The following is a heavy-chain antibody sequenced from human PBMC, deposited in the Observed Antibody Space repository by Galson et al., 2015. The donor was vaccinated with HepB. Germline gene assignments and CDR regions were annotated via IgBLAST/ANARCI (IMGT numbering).Heavy chain of an antibody. J-gene: IGHJ4*02. V-gene: IGHV3-30*04. CDR1: GFTFSSYA. Sequence: SLRLSCAASGFTFSSYAMHWVRQAPGKGLEWVAVISYDGSNKYYADSVKGRFTISRDNSKNTLYLQMNSLRAEDTAVYYCARERYGPFDYWGQGTLVTVSS. CDR2: ISYDGSNK. D-gene: IGHD5-18*01. CDR3: ARERYGPFDY.